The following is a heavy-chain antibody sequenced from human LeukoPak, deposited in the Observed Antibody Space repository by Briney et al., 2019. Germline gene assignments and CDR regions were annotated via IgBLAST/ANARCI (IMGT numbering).Heavy chain of an antibody. V-gene: IGHV1-18*01. J-gene: IGHJ6*02. CDR1: GYTFTSYG. Sequence: GASVKVSCKASGYTFTSYGISWVRQAPGQGLEWMGWISAYNGNTNYAQKFQGRVTMTRNTSISTAYMELSSLRSEDTAVYYCARGRYGSGSYYYDGNGMDVWGQGTTVTVSS. CDR3: ARGRYGSGSYYYDGNGMDV. D-gene: IGHD3-10*01. CDR2: ISAYNGNT.